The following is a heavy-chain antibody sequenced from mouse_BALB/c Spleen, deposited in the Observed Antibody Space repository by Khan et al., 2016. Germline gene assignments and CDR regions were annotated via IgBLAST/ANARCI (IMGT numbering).Heavy chain of an antibody. V-gene: IGHV2-9*02. CDR2: IWAGGST. CDR3: ARYYYGSSYDYFDY. J-gene: IGHJ2*01. D-gene: IGHD1-1*01. Sequence: QVQLKESGPGLVAPSQSLSITCTVSGCSLTSYGVHWVRQPPGKGLEWLGVIWAGGSTNYNSALMSRLSISKDNSKSQVFLKMNSLQTDDTAMYYCARYYYGSSYDYFDYWGQGTTLTVSS. CDR1: GCSLTSYG.